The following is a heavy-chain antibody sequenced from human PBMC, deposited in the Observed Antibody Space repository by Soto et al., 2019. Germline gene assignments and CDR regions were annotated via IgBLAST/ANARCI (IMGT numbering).Heavy chain of an antibody. Sequence: PSETLSLTCTVSGGSISSYYWSWIRQPPGKGLEWIGYIYYSGSTNYNPSLKSRVTISVDTSKNQFSLKLSSVTAADTAVYYCARTFWAYGSGSYYSENYYYYGMDVWGQGTTVTVSS. CDR3: ARTFWAYGSGSYYSENYYYYGMDV. D-gene: IGHD3-10*01. J-gene: IGHJ6*02. V-gene: IGHV4-59*01. CDR2: IYYSGST. CDR1: GGSISSYY.